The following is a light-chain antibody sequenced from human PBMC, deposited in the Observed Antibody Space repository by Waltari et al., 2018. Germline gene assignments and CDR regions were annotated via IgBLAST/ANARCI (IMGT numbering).Light chain of an antibody. V-gene: IGLV2-11*01. CDR2: DVD. CDR1: SSDVGAYTY. CDR3: CSYAGRYTSV. Sequence: QSALTQPRSVSGSPGQSVTFPRPGTSSDVGAYTYPSWYQVHPGQVPKLILFDVDKRPSGVPDRFSGSKAGNTASLTISGLQTEDEADYYCCSYAGRYTSVFGGGTKVTVL. J-gene: IGLJ2*01.